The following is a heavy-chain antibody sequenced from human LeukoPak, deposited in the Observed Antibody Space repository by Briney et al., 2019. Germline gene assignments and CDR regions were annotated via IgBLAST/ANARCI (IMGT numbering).Heavy chain of an antibody. J-gene: IGHJ3*02. V-gene: IGHV3-30*03. D-gene: IGHD3-22*01. CDR2: ISYDGSNK. CDR1: GFTFSSCG. CDR3: ARGQSFYYDSSGSSRDAFDI. Sequence: GGTLRLSCAASGFTFSSCGMSWVRQAPGKGLEWVAVISYDGSNKYYADSVKGRFTISRDNSKNTLYLQMNSLRAEDTAVYYCARGQSFYYDSSGSSRDAFDIWGQGTMVTVSS.